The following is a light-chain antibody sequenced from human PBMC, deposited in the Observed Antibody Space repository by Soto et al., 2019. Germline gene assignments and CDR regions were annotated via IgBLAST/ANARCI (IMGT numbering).Light chain of an antibody. CDR1: ESVSTN. CDR3: QQYSIWRT. Sequence: EIEMTHSPATLSLAPWEIVTLSCRASESVSTNLAWYQQKAGQAPRLLIYGASTRATGIPARFSGSGSGTEFTLTISGLQSEDFAVYYCQQYSIWRTFGQGTKVDIK. CDR2: GAS. V-gene: IGKV3-15*01. J-gene: IGKJ1*01.